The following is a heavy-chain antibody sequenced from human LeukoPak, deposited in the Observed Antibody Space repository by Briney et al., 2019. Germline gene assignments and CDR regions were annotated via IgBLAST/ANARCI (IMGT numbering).Heavy chain of an antibody. Sequence: SETLSLTCAVYGGSFSGYYWSWIRQPPGKGLEWIGEINHSGSTNYNPSLKSRVIISVDTSKNQFSLKLSSVTAADTAVYYCASWGSGYDYWGQGTLVTVSS. CDR2: INHSGST. J-gene: IGHJ4*02. CDR1: GGSFSGYY. CDR3: ASWGSGYDY. V-gene: IGHV4-34*01. D-gene: IGHD3-22*01.